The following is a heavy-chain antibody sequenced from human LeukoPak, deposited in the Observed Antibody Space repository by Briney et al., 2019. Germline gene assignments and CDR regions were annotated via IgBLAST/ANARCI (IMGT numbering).Heavy chain of an antibody. CDR1: GGSIRSGSYY. J-gene: IGHJ6*02. V-gene: IGHV4-61*02. Sequence: SETLSLTCTVCGGSIRSGSYYWRWIRQPAGRGLEWIERIYTSGSTNYNPSLKSRVTISVDTSKIQFSLKLSSVTAADTAVYYCARAESRRYYYGMDVWGQGTTVTVSS. CDR2: IYTSGST. CDR3: ARAESRRYYYGMDV.